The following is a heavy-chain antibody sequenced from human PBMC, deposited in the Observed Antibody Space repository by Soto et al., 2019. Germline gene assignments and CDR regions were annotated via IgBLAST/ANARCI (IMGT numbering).Heavy chain of an antibody. CDR3: ARGTYYDILTGHYTLFDY. D-gene: IGHD3-9*01. V-gene: IGHV3-7*03. Sequence: PGGSLRLSXAASGFTFSSYWMSWVRQAPGKGLEWVANIKQDGSEKYYVDSVKGRFTISRDNAKNSLYLQMNSLRAEDTAVYYCARGTYYDILTGHYTLFDYWGQGTLVTVSS. J-gene: IGHJ4*02. CDR2: IKQDGSEK. CDR1: GFTFSSYW.